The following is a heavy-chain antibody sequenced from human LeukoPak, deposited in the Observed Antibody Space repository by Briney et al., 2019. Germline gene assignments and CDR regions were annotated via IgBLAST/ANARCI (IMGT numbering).Heavy chain of an antibody. V-gene: IGHV4-39*01. D-gene: IGHD3-3*01. J-gene: IGHJ6*03. CDR1: GGSISSSSYY. CDR2: IYYSGST. CDR3: ARSPRVTIFGATYYYMDV. Sequence: SETLSLTCTVSGGSISSSSYYWGWIRQPSGKGLEWIGSIYYSGSTYYNPSLKSRVTISVDTSKNQFSLKLSSVTAADTAVYYCARSPRVTIFGATYYYMDVWGKGTTVTVSS.